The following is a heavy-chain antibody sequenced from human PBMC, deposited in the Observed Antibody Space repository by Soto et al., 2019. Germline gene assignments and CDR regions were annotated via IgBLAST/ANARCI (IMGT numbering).Heavy chain of an antibody. D-gene: IGHD3-10*01. J-gene: IGHJ5*02. V-gene: IGHV4-59*01. Sequence: QVQLQESGPGLVKPLETLSLTCTVPGGSITSYYWSWVRQPPGQGLEWIGYIYYNGTINYTPSLKGRLTISLDTSKNQFSLRLSSVTAADTAVYYCATGRVYFGSESWGQGTLVTVSS. CDR2: IYYNGTI. CDR1: GGSITSYY. CDR3: ATGRVYFGSES.